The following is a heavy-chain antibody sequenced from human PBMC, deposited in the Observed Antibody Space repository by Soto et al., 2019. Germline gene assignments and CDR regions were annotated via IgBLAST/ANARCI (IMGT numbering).Heavy chain of an antibody. CDR2: VYYSGST. V-gene: IGHV4-59*01. Sequence: PLETLSLTCTVSGGSISSYYWSWIRQPPGKGLELIGYVYYSGSTNYNPSLRSRVNISVDTSKNQLSLKMSSVTAADTAVYYCARAPGSWYFASWGQGILLTVS. D-gene: IGHD3-10*01. CDR1: GGSISSYY. CDR3: ARAPGSWYFAS. J-gene: IGHJ4*02.